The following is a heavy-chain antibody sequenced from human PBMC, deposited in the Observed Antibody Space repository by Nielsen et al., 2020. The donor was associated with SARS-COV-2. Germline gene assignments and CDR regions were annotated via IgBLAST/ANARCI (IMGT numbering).Heavy chain of an antibody. D-gene: IGHD6-6*01. Sequence: ASVKVSCKASGNTFTNYYMHWVRQAPGQGLEWVGIITPSGDSTNYAQKFQGRVTMTRDTSTNTVYMELSSLRSEDTAVYFCVLVLADLAFDPWGQGTLVTISS. J-gene: IGHJ5*02. CDR1: GNTFTNYY. CDR3: VLVLADLAFDP. CDR2: ITPSGDST. V-gene: IGHV1-46*01.